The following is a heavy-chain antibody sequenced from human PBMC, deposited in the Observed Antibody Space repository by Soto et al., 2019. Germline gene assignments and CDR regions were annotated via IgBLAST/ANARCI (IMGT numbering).Heavy chain of an antibody. D-gene: IGHD3-22*01. V-gene: IGHV4-30-4*01. CDR1: GASISSVDYY. CDR3: ARAGYFYDSSGYYFDAFDI. J-gene: IGHJ3*02. CDR2: IYNSETT. Sequence: QVQLQESGPGLVKPSQTLSLTCSVSGASISSVDYYWTWIRQPPGKGLEWIGCIYNSETTYYGPSLKSRVTISVDTSKTQLSLRLNSVTAADTAVYYCARAGYFYDSSGYYFDAFDIWGQGTMVTVSS.